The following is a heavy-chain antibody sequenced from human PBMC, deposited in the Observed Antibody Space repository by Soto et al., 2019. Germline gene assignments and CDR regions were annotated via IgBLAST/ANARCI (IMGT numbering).Heavy chain of an antibody. CDR2: SGPESGAT. V-gene: IGHV1-2*02. J-gene: IGHJ4*02. CDR3: GRGRSGQIVVFH. D-gene: IGHD1-26*01. CDR1: GYTLTGHY. Sequence: ASVKVSCKASGYTLTGHYIHWVRQAPEQGPEWVGESGPESGATRYAQKFQGRVTMTRDTSITTVYMELKNLSPDDTAVYYCGRGRSGQIVVFHWGQGTPVTVSS.